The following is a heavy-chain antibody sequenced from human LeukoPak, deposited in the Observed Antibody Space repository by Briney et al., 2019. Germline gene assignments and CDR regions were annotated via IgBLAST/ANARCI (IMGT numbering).Heavy chain of an antibody. V-gene: IGHV3-30-3*01. CDR2: ISYDGSNK. CDR1: GFTFSSYA. CDR3: ARGRDLGSRGWFDP. D-gene: IGHD3-10*01. Sequence: GGSLRLSCAASGFTFSSYAMHWVRQAPGKGLEWVAVISYDGSNKYYADSVKGRFTISRDNSKNTLYPQMNSLRAEDTAVYYCARGRDLGSRGWFDPWGQGTLVTVSS. J-gene: IGHJ5*02.